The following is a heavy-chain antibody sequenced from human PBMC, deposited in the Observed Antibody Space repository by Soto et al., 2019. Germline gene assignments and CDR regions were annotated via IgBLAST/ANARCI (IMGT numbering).Heavy chain of an antibody. V-gene: IGHV1-18*01. CDR3: ARAFTAQCSSPDVCGYWYFDL. CDR2: ISAYNGNT. CDR1: GYTFTSYG. Sequence: ASVKVSCKASGYTFTSYGISWVRQAPGQGLEWMGWISAYNGNTNYAQKLQGRVTMTTDTSTSTAYMELRSLRSDDTAVYYCARAFTAQCSSPDVCGYWYFDLWGRGTLVTVSS. D-gene: IGHD6-6*01. J-gene: IGHJ2*01.